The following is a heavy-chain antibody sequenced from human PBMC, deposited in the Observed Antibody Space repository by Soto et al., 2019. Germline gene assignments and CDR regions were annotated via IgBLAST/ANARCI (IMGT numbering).Heavy chain of an antibody. V-gene: IGHV4-59*01. CDR2: IYYSGST. D-gene: IGHD3-16*01. J-gene: IGHJ4*02. CDR1: GGYISSYY. CDR3: ARASWGYFDY. Sequence: SETLSLTCTVSGGYISSYYWSWIRQPPGKGLEWIGYIYYSGSTNYNPSLKSRVTISVDTSKNQFSLKLSSVTAADTAVYYCARASWGYFDYWGQGTLVTVSS.